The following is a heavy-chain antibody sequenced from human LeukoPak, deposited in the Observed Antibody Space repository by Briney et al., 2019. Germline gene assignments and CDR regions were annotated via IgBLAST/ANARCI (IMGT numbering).Heavy chain of an antibody. Sequence: GGTLRLSCAASGFTFSNYGMSWVRQAPGKGLEWVSAISGKGGSTYYADSVKGRFTISRDNSKNTLYLQMNSLRAEDTAVYYCARDSISAFDIWGQGTMVTVSS. CDR1: GFTFSNYG. CDR2: ISGKGGST. D-gene: IGHD1-14*01. V-gene: IGHV3-23*01. J-gene: IGHJ3*02. CDR3: ARDSISAFDI.